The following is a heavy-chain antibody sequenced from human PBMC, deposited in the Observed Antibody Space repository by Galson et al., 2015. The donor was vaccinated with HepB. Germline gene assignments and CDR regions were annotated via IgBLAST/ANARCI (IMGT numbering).Heavy chain of an antibody. J-gene: IGHJ6*02. D-gene: IGHD2-8*01. CDR1: GFTFSSYA. CDR2: ISYDGSNK. V-gene: IGHV3-30-3*01. CDR3: ARDLIGSTYYGMDV. Sequence: SLRLSCAASGFTFSSYAMHWVRQAPGKGLEWVAVISYDGSNKYYADSVKGRFTISRDNSKNTLYLQMNSLRAEDTAVYYCARDLIGSTYYGMDVWGQGTTVTVSS.